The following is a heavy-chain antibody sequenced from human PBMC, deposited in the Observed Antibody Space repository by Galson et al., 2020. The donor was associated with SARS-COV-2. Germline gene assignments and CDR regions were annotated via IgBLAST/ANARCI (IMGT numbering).Heavy chain of an antibody. CDR1: GFTFSSYG. Sequence: GGSLRLSCAASGFTFSSYGMHWVRQAPGKGLEWVAVISYDGSNKYYADSVKGRFTISRDNPKNTLYLQMNSLRAEDTAVYYCAKAGGGGYCSGGSCYSAYFDYWGQGTLVTVSS. J-gene: IGHJ4*02. D-gene: IGHD2-15*01. CDR3: AKAGGGGYCSGGSCYSAYFDY. CDR2: ISYDGSNK. V-gene: IGHV3-30*18.